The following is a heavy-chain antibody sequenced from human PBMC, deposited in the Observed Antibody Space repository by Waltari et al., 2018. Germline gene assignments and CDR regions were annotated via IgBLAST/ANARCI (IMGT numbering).Heavy chain of an antibody. D-gene: IGHD6-13*01. CDR3: ARDGSSSWDY. J-gene: IGHJ4*02. Sequence: QVQLQESGPGLVKPSETLSLTCAVSGYSISSGYYWGWIRQPPGKGLEWIGSIYHSGSTYYNPSLKSRVTISVDTSKNQFSLKLSSVTAADMAVYYCARDGSSSWDYWGQGTLVTVSS. CDR1: GYSISSGYY. CDR2: IYHSGST. V-gene: IGHV4-38-2*02.